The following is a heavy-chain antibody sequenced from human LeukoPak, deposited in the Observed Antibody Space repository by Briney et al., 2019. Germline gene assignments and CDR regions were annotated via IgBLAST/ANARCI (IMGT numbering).Heavy chain of an antibody. Sequence: GASVKVSCKASGYIFTNYEINWVRQSTGQGLEWMGWMNPISGDTDYAQKFQDRVTLTRDISASTAYLELSSLTSKDTAVYYCARGLPLNSWGQGTLVTVSS. V-gene: IGHV1-8*01. CDR3: ARGLPLNS. CDR2: MNPISGDT. J-gene: IGHJ4*02. CDR1: GYIFTNYE.